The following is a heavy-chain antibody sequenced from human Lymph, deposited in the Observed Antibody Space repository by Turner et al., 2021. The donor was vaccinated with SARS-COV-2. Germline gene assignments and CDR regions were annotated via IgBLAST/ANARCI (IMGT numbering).Heavy chain of an antibody. CDR3: AKVRSMFGVVIGCMDV. J-gene: IGHJ6*02. V-gene: IGHV3-30*19. CDR2: ISYDVINK. D-gene: IGHD3-3*01. Sequence: QVQLVVSGGGVVQPGRSLRLSCPASGLTFSSYGMHWVRQDPGKGLEWVSVISYDVINKYYADSVKVRFTISTDNTKKTLYLQMNSLRAEDTAVYYCAKVRSMFGVVIGCMDVWGQGTTVTVSS. CDR1: GLTFSSYG.